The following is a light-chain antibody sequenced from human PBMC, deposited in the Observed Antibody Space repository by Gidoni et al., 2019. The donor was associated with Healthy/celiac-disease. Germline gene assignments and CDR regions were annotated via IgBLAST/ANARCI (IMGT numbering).Light chain of an antibody. CDR2: AAS. J-gene: IGKJ5*01. CDR1: QSISSY. V-gene: IGKV1-39*01. Sequence: DIQMTQSPSSLSASVGDRVTITCRASQSISSYLNWYQQKPGKAPKILIYAASSLQSGVPSRFSGSGSGTDFTLTISSLQPEDFATYYCQQSYSTPFFGQGTRLEIK. CDR3: QQSYSTPF.